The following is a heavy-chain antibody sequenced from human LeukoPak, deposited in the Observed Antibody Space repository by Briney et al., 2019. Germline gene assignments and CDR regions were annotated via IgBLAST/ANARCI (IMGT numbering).Heavy chain of an antibody. CDR3: AKGYYYGSGSYSTFDY. V-gene: IGHV3-23*01. D-gene: IGHD3-10*01. CDR1: GFTFSSHA. J-gene: IGHJ4*02. Sequence: GGSLRLSCAASGFTFSSHALSWLRQAPGKGLEWVSTISGSGGGTYYADSVKGRFTISRDNSKNTLYVQMSSLRADDTAVYYCAKGYYYGSGSYSTFDYWGQGTLVTVSS. CDR2: ISGSGGGT.